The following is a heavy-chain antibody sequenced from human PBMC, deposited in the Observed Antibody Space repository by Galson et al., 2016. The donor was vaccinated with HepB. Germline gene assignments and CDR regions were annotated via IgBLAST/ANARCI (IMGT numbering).Heavy chain of an antibody. CDR1: GFNFNIFS. J-gene: IGHJ4*02. D-gene: IGHD3/OR15-3a*01. CDR3: ARDTWTWN. V-gene: IGHV3-30*04. Sequence: SLRLSCAASGFNFNIFSIHWVRQAPGKGLEWVAVMSYDGTEKYYADSVKGRFTISRDNAKNTLYLQMNSLRAEDTALYYCARDTWTWNGGQGTLVTVSS. CDR2: MSYDGTEK.